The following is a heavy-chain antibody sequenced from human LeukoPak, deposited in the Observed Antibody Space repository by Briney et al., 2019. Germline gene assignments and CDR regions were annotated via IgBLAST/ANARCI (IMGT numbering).Heavy chain of an antibody. J-gene: IGHJ4*02. CDR1: GGSISSSSYY. V-gene: IGHV4-39*01. CDR2: IYYSGST. CDR3: AEGTNYFDY. Sequence: SETLSLTCTVSGGSISSSSYYWGWIRQPPGKGLEWIGSIYYSGSTYYNPSLKSRVTISVDTSKNQFSLKLSSVTAADTAVYYCAEGTNYFDYWGQGTLVTVSS.